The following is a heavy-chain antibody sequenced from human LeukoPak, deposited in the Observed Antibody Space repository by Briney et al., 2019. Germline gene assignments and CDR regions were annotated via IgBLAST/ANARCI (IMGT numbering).Heavy chain of an antibody. V-gene: IGHV4-31*03. CDR3: AALAYCNSAGCFEFTRVDP. Sequence: SQTLSLTCTVSGGSISSGGYYWSWIRQHPGKGLEWIGYFYYSGSTYYNPSLKSRLSISVDTSNNQFSLKLRSVTAADTAVYYCAALAYCNSAGCFEFTRVDPWGQGTLVTVSS. J-gene: IGHJ5*02. D-gene: IGHD2-2*01. CDR2: FYYSGST. CDR1: GGSISSGGYY.